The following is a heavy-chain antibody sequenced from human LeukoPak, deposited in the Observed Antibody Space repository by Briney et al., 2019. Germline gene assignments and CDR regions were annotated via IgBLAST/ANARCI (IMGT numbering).Heavy chain of an antibody. CDR3: ARDRIVVVPAAIPDYYGSGSYYNSYYYYYGMDV. D-gene: IGHD3-10*01. CDR1: GGSISSYY. CDR2: IYYSGST. Sequence: SETLSLTCTVSGGSISSYYWSWIRQPPGKGLEWIGYIYYSGSTNYNPSLKSRVTISVDTSKNQFSLKLSSVTAADTAVYYCARDRIVVVPAAIPDYYGSGSYYNSYYYYYGMDVWGQGTTVTVSS. V-gene: IGHV4-59*01. J-gene: IGHJ6*02.